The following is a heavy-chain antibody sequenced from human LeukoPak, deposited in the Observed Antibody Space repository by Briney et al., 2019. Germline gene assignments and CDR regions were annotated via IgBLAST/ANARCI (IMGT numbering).Heavy chain of an antibody. D-gene: IGHD4-23*01. CDR2: ISSSGTII. J-gene: IGHJ3*02. CDR1: GFTFSSYE. V-gene: IGHV3-48*03. CDR3: AVDYGGNSGGFDI. Sequence: GGSLRLSCAASGFTFSSYEINWVRQAPGKGLEWVSYISSSGTIIHYADSVKGRFTISRDNAKNSLHLQMNSMRAEDTAVYYCAVDYGGNSGGFDIWGQGTMVTVSS.